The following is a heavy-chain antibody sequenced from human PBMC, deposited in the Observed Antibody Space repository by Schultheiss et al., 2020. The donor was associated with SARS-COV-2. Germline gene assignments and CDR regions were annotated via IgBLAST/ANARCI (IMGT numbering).Heavy chain of an antibody. V-gene: IGHV4-61*01. J-gene: IGHJ6*02. CDR2: IYYSGST. CDR3: ARDHNGMDV. CDR1: GGSVSSGSYY. Sequence: SETLSLTCTVSGGSVSSGSYYWSWIRQPPGKGLEWIGYIYYSGSTYYNPSLKSRVTISVDTSKNQFSLKLSSVTAADTAVYYCARDHNGMDVWGQGTTVTVSS.